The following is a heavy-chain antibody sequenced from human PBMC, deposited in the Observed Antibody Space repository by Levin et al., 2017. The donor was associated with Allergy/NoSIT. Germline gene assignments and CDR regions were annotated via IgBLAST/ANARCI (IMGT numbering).Heavy chain of an antibody. CDR2: ISSSGSTI. Sequence: LSLTCAASGFTFRSYEMNWVRPAPGKGLEWVSYISSSGSTIYYADSVKGRFTISRDNAKNLLYLQMNSLRAEDTAVYYCARQLGNFWSGYNYFDYWGQGTLVTVSS. V-gene: IGHV3-48*03. J-gene: IGHJ4*02. D-gene: IGHD3-3*01. CDR3: ARQLGNFWSGYNYFDY. CDR1: GFTFRSYE.